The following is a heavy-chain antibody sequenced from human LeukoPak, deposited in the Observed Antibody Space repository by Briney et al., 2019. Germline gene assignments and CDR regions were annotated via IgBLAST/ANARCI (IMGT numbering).Heavy chain of an antibody. CDR3: ARVPARGGSYRDAFDI. D-gene: IGHD1-26*01. Sequence: PSQTPSLTCAVSGGSISSGSYYWSWIRQPSGKGLEWIGYIYYSGSTNYNPSLKSRVTISVDTSKNQFSLKLSSVTAADTAVYYCARVPARGGSYRDAFDIWGQGTMVTVSS. J-gene: IGHJ3*02. CDR2: IYYSGST. V-gene: IGHV4-61*01. CDR1: GGSISSGSYY.